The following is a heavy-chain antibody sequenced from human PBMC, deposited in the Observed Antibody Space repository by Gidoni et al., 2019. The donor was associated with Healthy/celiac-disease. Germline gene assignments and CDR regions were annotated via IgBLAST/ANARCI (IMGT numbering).Heavy chain of an antibody. CDR2: INSDGSST. Sequence: EVQLVESGGGLVQPGGSLRLSCAASGFTFSSHLMNWVRQAPGKGLVWGSRINSDGSSTSYADSVKGRFTISRDNAKNTLYLQMNSLRAEDTAVYYCARDGNIGVRYFDWYHDDAFDIWGQGTMVTVSS. D-gene: IGHD3-9*01. J-gene: IGHJ3*02. CDR3: ARDGNIGVRYFDWYHDDAFDI. V-gene: IGHV3-74*01. CDR1: GFTFSSHL.